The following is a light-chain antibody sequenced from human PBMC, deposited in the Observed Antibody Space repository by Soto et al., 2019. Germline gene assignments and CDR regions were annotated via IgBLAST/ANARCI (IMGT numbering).Light chain of an antibody. V-gene: IGLV2-8*01. Sequence: ALTQPPSASGSPGQSVTISCTGTSSDVGGYNYVSWYQQHPGKAPKFMIYEVSKRPSGVPDRFSGSKSGNTASLTVSGLQAEDEADYYCSSYAGSNFVVFGGGTKLTVL. CDR1: SSDVGGYNY. J-gene: IGLJ2*01. CDR3: SSYAGSNFVV. CDR2: EVS.